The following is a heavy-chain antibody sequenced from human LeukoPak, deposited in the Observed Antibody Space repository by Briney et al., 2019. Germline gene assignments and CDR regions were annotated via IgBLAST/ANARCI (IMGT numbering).Heavy chain of an antibody. CDR2: ISSSSTYI. CDR3: ATDTYHYESPTKT. D-gene: IGHD3-22*01. Sequence: GGSLRLSCAASGFTFSSYSMNWVRQAPGQGLEWVSSISSSSTYIYYADSVRGRFTISRDNAKNSLDLLMNSLRAEDTAVYYCATDTYHYESPTKTWGQGTLVTVSS. J-gene: IGHJ5*02. V-gene: IGHV3-21*01. CDR1: GFTFSSYS.